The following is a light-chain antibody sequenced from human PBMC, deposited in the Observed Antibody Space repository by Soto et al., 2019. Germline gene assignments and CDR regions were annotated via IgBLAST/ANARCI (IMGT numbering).Light chain of an antibody. CDR3: QQYYSTPT. Sequence: DIVMTQSPDSLAVSLGERAAINCKSSQSVLFTSNNKNYLAWYRQKPGQPPKLLISWASSRESGVPDRFSGGGSGTDFTLIINSLQAEDVAVYYCQQYYSTPTFGQGTKVEI. CDR1: QSVLFTSNNKNY. V-gene: IGKV4-1*01. J-gene: IGKJ1*01. CDR2: WAS.